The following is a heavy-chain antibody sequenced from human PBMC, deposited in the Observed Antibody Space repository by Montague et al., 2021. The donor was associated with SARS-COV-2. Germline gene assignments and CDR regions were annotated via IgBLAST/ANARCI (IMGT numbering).Heavy chain of an antibody. V-gene: IGHV4-34*01. Sequence: SETLSLTCAVYGGSLSGFSWNWVRQPPGKGLEWIGEVNHSGGTKYSAALKSRVTISVDSSKNQFSLKLTSVTAPDTAVYYCVRLGEGVVTPPVLGLGPYYHYYYMDVWGQGTTVSVSS. CDR1: GGSLSGFS. CDR2: VNHSGGT. J-gene: IGHJ6*02. D-gene: IGHD3-16*01. CDR3: VRLGEGVVTPPVLGLGPYYHYYYMDV.